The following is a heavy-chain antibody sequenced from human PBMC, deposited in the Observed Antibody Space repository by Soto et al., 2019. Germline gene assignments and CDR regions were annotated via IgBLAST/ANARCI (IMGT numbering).Heavy chain of an antibody. V-gene: IGHV1-18*01. CDR2: ISAYNAHT. Sequence: QVQLVQSGAEVKKHGASVKVSCKASGYTFLSYGITWVRQAPGQGLEWMGWISAYNAHTNYGQKFQDRVSMTTDTSSNTAYMEVRSLKSDDTAFYFCARVFRWSSSSWGFDYWGQGTLVTVSS. D-gene: IGHD6-6*01. CDR3: ARVFRWSSSSWGFDY. J-gene: IGHJ4*02. CDR1: GYTFLSYG.